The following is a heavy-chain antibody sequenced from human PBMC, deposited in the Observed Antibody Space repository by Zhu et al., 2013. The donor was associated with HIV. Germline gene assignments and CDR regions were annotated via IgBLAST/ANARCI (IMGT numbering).Heavy chain of an antibody. Sequence: QVQLVQSGAEVKKPGASVRVSCKASGYTFTGYYMHWVRQAPGQGLEWMGIINPSGGSTRYAQKFQGRVTMTRDTSTRTVYMELSSLRSEDTAVYYCARGLNWNYEDAFDIWGQGTMVTVSS. CDR3: ARGLNWNYEDAFDI. D-gene: IGHD1-7*01. V-gene: IGHV1-46*01. CDR2: INPSGGST. CDR1: GYTFTGYY. J-gene: IGHJ3*02.